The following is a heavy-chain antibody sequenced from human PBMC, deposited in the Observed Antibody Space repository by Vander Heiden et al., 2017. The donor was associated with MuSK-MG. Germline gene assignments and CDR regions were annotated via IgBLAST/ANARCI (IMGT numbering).Heavy chain of an antibody. CDR2: IRRSSNTI. V-gene: IGHV3-48*01. J-gene: IGHJ4*02. D-gene: IGHD3-22*01. CDR3: ARDRDYYDSTGYYHYFDY. Sequence: EVQLVEAGGGLVQPGGSLRLSCAASGFTFNSYNMNWVRQAPGKGLEWGSYIRRSSNTIYQADSVKGRFTISRDNAKNSLYLQMNSLRAEDSAVYFCARDRDYYDSTGYYHYFDYWGRGTPVTVSS. CDR1: GFTFNSYN.